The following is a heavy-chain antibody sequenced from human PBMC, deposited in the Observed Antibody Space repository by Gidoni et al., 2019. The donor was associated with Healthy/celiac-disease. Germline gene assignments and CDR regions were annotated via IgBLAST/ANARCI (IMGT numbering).Heavy chain of an antibody. J-gene: IGHJ1*01. Sequence: QVQLVQSGAEVKKPGASVKVSCKASGYTFTSYDINWVRQATGQGLEWMGWMNPNSGNTGYAQKFQGRVTMTRNTSISTAYMELSSLRSEDTAVYYCARGLLPSGSYSGPGYFQHWGQGTLVTVSS. CDR1: GYTFTSYD. CDR2: MNPNSGNT. V-gene: IGHV1-8*01. D-gene: IGHD1-26*01. CDR3: ARGLLPSGSYSGPGYFQH.